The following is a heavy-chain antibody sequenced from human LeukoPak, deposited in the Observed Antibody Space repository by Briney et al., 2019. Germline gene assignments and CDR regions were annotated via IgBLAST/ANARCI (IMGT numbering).Heavy chain of an antibody. CDR2: IIPIFGTA. J-gene: IGHJ6*03. CDR1: GGTFSSYA. CDR3: ARNMVRGVITYYYYYYMDV. Sequence: SVKVSCKASGGTFSSYAISWVRQAPGQGLEWMGGIIPIFGTANYAQKLQGRVTMTTDTSTSTAYMELRSLRSDDTAVYYCARNMVRGVITYYYYYYMDVWGKGTTVTISS. V-gene: IGHV1-69*05. D-gene: IGHD3-10*01.